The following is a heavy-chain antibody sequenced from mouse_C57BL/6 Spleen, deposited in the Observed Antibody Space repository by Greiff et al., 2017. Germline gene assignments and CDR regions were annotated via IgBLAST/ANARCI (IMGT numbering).Heavy chain of an antibody. CDR3: ARFTTVVALGY. D-gene: IGHD1-1*01. CDR1: GYAFSSSW. Sequence: VQLQQSGPELVKPGASVKISCKASGYAFSSSWMNWVKQRPGKGLEWIGRIYPGDGDTNYNGKFKGKATLTADKSSSTAYMQLSSLTSEDSAVYFCARFTTVVALGYWGQGTTLTVSS. CDR2: IYPGDGDT. V-gene: IGHV1-82*01. J-gene: IGHJ2*01.